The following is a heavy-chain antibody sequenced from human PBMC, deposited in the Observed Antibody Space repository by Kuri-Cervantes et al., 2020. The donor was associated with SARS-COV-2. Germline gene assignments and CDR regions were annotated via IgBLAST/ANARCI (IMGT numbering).Heavy chain of an antibody. Sequence: ASVKVSCKASGYTFTGYYMHWVRQAPGQGLEWMGWINPNSGGTNYAQKFQGRVTMTRDTSISTAYMELSRLRSDDTAVYYCARDRGGTTVTTYNTFDYWGQGYLVTVSS. CDR1: GYTFTGYY. V-gene: IGHV1-2*02. CDR3: ARDRGGTTVTTYNTFDY. D-gene: IGHD4-17*01. J-gene: IGHJ4*02. CDR2: INPNSGGT.